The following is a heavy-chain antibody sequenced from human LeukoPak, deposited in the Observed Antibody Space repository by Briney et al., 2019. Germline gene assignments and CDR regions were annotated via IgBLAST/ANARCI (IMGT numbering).Heavy chain of an antibody. V-gene: IGHV3-30*18. CDR1: GFTFSSYG. CDR3: AKTTHDYGNYYGMDV. D-gene: IGHD4-17*01. J-gene: IGHJ6*02. Sequence: HTGGSLRLSCAASGFTFSSYGMHWVRQAPGKGLEWVAVISYDGSNKYYADSVKGRFTISRDNSKNTLYLQMNSLRAEDTAVYYCAKTTHDYGNYYGMDVWGQGTTVTVSS. CDR2: ISYDGSNK.